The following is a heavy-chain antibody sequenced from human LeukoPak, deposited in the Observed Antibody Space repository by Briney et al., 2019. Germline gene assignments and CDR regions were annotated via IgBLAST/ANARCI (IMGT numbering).Heavy chain of an antibody. J-gene: IGHJ3*02. CDR3: ARDLSSVAAAGTPLDAFDI. CDR1: GGSISSSSYS. V-gene: IGHV4-39*07. D-gene: IGHD6-13*01. Sequence: SETLSLTCTVSGGSISSSSYSWGWIRQPPGKGLEGIGNIYYSGSTFYNPSLKSRVTMSVDTSKNQFSLKLSSVTAADTAVYYCARDLSSVAAAGTPLDAFDIWGQGTMVTASS. CDR2: IYYSGST.